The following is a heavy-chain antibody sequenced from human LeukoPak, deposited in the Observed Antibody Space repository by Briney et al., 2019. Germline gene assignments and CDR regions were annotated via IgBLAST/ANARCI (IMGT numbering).Heavy chain of an antibody. CDR1: GGSISSYY. J-gene: IGHJ6*02. CDR3: ARAHSSSYYYYYYGMDV. Sequence: PSETLSLTCTVSGGSISSYYWSWIRQPPGKGLEWIGYIYYSGSTNYNPSLKSRVTISVDTSKNQFSLKLSSVTAADTAVYYCARAHSSSYYYYYYGMDVWGQGATVTVSS. D-gene: IGHD6-13*01. V-gene: IGHV4-59*01. CDR2: IYYSGST.